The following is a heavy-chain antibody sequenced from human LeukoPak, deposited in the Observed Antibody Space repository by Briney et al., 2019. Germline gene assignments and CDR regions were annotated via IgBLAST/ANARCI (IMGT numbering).Heavy chain of an antibody. CDR3: TRRSPALGYSYA. J-gene: IGHJ4*02. D-gene: IGHD5-18*01. CDR1: GGSISSISYF. Sequence: SETLSLTCTVSGGSISSISYFWGWNRQPPGKGLEWIGSIYYSGSTYYNPSLESRVTISADTSKNQFSLKLTSVTAADTAVYYCTRRSPALGYSYAWGQGTLVTVSS. V-gene: IGHV4-39*01. CDR2: IYYSGST.